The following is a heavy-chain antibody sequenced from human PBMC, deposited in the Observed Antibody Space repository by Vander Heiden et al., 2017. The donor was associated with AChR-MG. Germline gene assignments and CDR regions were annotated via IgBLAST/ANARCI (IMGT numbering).Heavy chain of an antibody. CDR3: ARDEGDGWKPYYFDY. Sequence: QVQLQESGPGLVKPSETLSLTCTVSGGSISSYYWSWIRQPAGKGLEWIGRIYTSGSTNYNPSLKSRVTMSVDTSKNQFSLKLSSVTAADTAVYYCARDEGDGWKPYYFDYWGQETLVTVSS. V-gene: IGHV4-4*07. D-gene: IGHD1-1*01. CDR1: GGSISSYY. J-gene: IGHJ4*02. CDR2: IYTSGST.